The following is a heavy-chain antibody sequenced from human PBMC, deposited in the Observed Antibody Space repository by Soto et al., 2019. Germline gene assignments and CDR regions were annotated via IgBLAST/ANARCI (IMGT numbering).Heavy chain of an antibody. Sequence: RASVKVSCKASGSTLTSYYIHWVRQAPGQGLEWMGMINPSGGSTDYAQNFQGRVTMTRDPSTSTVYMELSSLRSDDTAVYYCAKDRGRATAGEYYYYGMDVWGQGNTVTVSS. D-gene: IGHD6-13*01. CDR3: AKDRGRATAGEYYYYGMDV. CDR2: INPSGGST. V-gene: IGHV1-46*01. CDR1: GSTLTSYY. J-gene: IGHJ6*02.